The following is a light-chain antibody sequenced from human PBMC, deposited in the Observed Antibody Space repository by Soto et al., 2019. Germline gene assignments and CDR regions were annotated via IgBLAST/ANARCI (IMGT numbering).Light chain of an antibody. Sequence: LSPTTLPVSPPAPPPLSCRASQSVSSNLAWYQQEPGQAPRLLIYGASTRATGIPARLSGSGSGTDFTLTISSLEPEDFAVYYCQQRSNWPLITFGQGTRLEI. CDR1: QSVSSN. CDR3: QQRSNWPLIT. CDR2: GAS. J-gene: IGKJ5*01. V-gene: IGKV3-11*01.